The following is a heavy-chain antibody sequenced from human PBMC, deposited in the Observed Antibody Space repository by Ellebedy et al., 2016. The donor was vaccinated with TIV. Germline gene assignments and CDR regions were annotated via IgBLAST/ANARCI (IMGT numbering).Heavy chain of an antibody. CDR1: GYNFSTHW. J-gene: IGHJ3*02. V-gene: IGHV5-51*01. Sequence: GESLKISCQGSGYNFSTHWIGWVRQMPGKGLEWMGIIYPGDSDTRSSPSFRGQFTISADKSIPTAYLKWSSLQASDTAMYYCAIVYSSGGSVVALNDAFDIWGQGTMVTVSS. D-gene: IGHD6-19*01. CDR2: IYPGDSDT. CDR3: AIVYSSGGSVVALNDAFDI.